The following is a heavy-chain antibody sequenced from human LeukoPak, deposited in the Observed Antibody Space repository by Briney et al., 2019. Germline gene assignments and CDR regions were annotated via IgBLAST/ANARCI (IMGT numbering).Heavy chain of an antibody. D-gene: IGHD2-2*01. CDR2: MNPNSGNT. CDR1: GYTFTSYD. Sequence: GASVKVSCKASGYTFTSYDINWVRQATGQGLEWMGWMNPNSGNTDYAPKFQGRVTKTRNTSITTAYMELSSLRSEDTAVYYCARAQRYCAGTSCYAPVAYWGQGTLVTVSS. J-gene: IGHJ4*02. V-gene: IGHV1-8*01. CDR3: ARAQRYCAGTSCYAPVAY.